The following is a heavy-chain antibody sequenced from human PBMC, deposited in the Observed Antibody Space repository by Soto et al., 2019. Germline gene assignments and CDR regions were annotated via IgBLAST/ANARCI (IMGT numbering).Heavy chain of an antibody. V-gene: IGHV1-69*01. Sequence: QVQLVQSGAEVKKPGSSVKVSCKASGDTFSSYAINWVRQAPGQGLEWIGGIIPMFGTANYAQKFKGRVTITAGESTSTVYMERSSLRSEATAVYYCARVGPAHYYDSSGYYSPLDYWGQGTLVTVSS. D-gene: IGHD3-22*01. CDR1: GDTFSSYA. J-gene: IGHJ4*02. CDR2: IIPMFGTA. CDR3: ARVGPAHYYDSSGYYSPLDY.